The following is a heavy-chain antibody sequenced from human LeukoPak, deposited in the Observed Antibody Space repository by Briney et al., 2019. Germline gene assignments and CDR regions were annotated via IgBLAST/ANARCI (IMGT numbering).Heavy chain of an antibody. Sequence: GGSLRLSCAASGFTFSSYAMHWVRQAPGKGLEWVAVISYDGSNKYYADSVKGRFTISRDNSKNTLYLQMNSLRAEDTAVYYCARGYCSGGSCYSGYFDYWGQGTLVTVSS. V-gene: IGHV3-30-3*01. CDR2: ISYDGSNK. CDR3: ARGYCSGGSCYSGYFDY. CDR1: GFTFSSYA. J-gene: IGHJ4*02. D-gene: IGHD2-15*01.